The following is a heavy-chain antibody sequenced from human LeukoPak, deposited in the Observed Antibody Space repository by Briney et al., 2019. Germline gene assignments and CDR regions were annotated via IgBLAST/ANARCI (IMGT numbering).Heavy chain of an antibody. CDR3: AKGLYSSGWYFDY. D-gene: IGHD6-19*01. V-gene: IGHV3-30-3*01. CDR2: ISYDGTNK. Sequence: GGSLRLSCAASGFTFSSYPMHWVRQAPGKGLEWVAIISYDGTNKYYADSVKGRFTISRDNSKNTLYLQMNSLRAEDTAVYYCAKGLYSSGWYFDYWGQGTLVTVSS. CDR1: GFTFSSYP. J-gene: IGHJ4*02.